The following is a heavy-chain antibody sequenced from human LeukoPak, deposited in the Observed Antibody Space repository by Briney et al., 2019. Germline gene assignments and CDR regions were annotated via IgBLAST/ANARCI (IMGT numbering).Heavy chain of an antibody. Sequence: GGSLRLSCATSGFTFSSYGMHWVRQAPGKGLEWVAVIWYDGSNKYYADSVKGRFTISRDNSGNTLYLQMNSLRAEDTAVYYCARTPYGDYYYGMDVWGQGTTVTVSS. CDR2: IWYDGSNK. CDR3: ARTPYGDYYYGMDV. D-gene: IGHD4-17*01. J-gene: IGHJ6*02. V-gene: IGHV3-33*01. CDR1: GFTFSSYG.